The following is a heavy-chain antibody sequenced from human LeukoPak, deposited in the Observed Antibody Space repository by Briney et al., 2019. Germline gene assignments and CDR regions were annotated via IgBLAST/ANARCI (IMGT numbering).Heavy chain of an antibody. V-gene: IGHV3-21*01. D-gene: IGHD6-19*01. Sequence: PGGSLRLSCAASGVTFSSYSMNWVRQAPGKGLEWVSSISSSSSYIYYADSVKGRFTISRDNAKNSLYLQMNSLRAEDTAVYYCARELDSSGWSDFRYWGQGTLVTVSS. CDR1: GVTFSSYS. CDR2: ISSSSSYI. CDR3: ARELDSSGWSDFRY. J-gene: IGHJ4*02.